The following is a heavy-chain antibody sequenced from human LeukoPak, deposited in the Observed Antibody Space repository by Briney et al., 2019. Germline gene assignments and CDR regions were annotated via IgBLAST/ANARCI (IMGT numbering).Heavy chain of an antibody. CDR3: ARSGGSSWLPYYYYDMDV. CDR1: GFTFSSYS. Sequence: GGSLRLSRAASGFTFSSYSMNWVRQAPGKGLEWVSYISSSSSTIYYADSVKGRFTISRDNAKNSLYLQMNSLRAEDTAVYYCARSGGSSWLPYYYYDMDVWGQGTTVTVSS. V-gene: IGHV3-48*04. J-gene: IGHJ6*02. D-gene: IGHD6-13*01. CDR2: ISSSSSTI.